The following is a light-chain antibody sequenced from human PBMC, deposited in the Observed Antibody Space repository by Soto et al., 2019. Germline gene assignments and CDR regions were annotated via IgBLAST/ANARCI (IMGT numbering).Light chain of an antibody. CDR3: QQYGSSPPIT. CDR2: AAS. V-gene: IGKV1-39*01. CDR1: QSISMY. J-gene: IGKJ5*01. Sequence: DIQMTQPPSSLSASLGDRVTITCRESQSISMYLNWYQQKPGKAPKLLIYAASNLQSGVPSRFSGSGSGTDFTLTISRLESEDFAVYYCQQYGSSPPITFGQGTRLEIK.